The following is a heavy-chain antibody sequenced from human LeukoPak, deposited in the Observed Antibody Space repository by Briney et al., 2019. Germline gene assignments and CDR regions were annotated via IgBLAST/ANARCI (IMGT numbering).Heavy chain of an antibody. J-gene: IGHJ4*02. D-gene: IGHD6-13*01. Sequence: SETLSLTCAVYGGSFSGYYWSWVRQPPGKGVEWIGEINHSGSTNYNPSLTSRGTISVDTSKNQLSLKLSSVTAADTAVYYCARVRQQLVPNYFDYWGQGTLVTVSS. CDR3: ARVRQQLVPNYFDY. V-gene: IGHV4-34*01. CDR1: GGSFSGYY. CDR2: INHSGST.